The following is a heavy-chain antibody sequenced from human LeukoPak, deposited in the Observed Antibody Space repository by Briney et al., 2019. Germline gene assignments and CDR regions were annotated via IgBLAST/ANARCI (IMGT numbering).Heavy chain of an antibody. D-gene: IGHD3-10*01. CDR2: ISYDGSNK. CDR3: ARVRVTYYYGSSGDY. Sequence: GGSLRLSCAASGFTFSSYAMPWVRQAPGKGLEWVAVISYDGSNKYYADSVKGRFTISRDNSKNTLYLQMNSLRAEDTAVYYCARVRVTYYYGSSGDYWGQGTLVTVSS. V-gene: IGHV3-30-3*01. CDR1: GFTFSSYA. J-gene: IGHJ4*02.